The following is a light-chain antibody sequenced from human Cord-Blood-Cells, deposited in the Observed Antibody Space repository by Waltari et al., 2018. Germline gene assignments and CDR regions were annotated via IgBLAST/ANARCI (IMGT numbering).Light chain of an antibody. J-gene: IGKJ2*01. Sequence: DIQLNQSHSTLSASVGSRFTITCRASQSISSWLAWYQQKPGKAPKLLIYKAASLESGGPSRFSGSGSGTEFTLTISSLQPDDFATYYCQQYHSYPYTFGQVTKLEIK. V-gene: IGKV1-5*03. CDR1: QSISSW. CDR3: QQYHSYPYT. CDR2: KAA.